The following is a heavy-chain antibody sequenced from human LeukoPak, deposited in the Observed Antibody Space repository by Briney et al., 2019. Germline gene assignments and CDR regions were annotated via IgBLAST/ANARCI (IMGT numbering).Heavy chain of an antibody. J-gene: IGHJ6*02. D-gene: IGHD3-9*01. CDR1: GFTFSSYA. CDR2: ISGSGGST. V-gene: IGHV3-23*01. CDR3: ARDRYFDWFHYYPYYYYYGMDV. Sequence: GGSLRLSCAASGFTFSSYAMSWVRQAPGKGLEWVSAISGSGGSTYYADSVKGRFTISRDNSKNSLYLQMNSLRAEDTAVYYCARDRYFDWFHYYPYYYYYGMDVWGQGTTVTVSS.